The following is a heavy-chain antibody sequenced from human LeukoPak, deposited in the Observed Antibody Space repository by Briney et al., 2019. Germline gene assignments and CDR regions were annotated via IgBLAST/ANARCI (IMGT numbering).Heavy chain of an antibody. J-gene: IGHJ5*02. CDR2: VYHSGST. Sequence: KSSETLSLTCTVYGGSISTYYWSWIRQTPDPGLEWIGDVYHSGSTNYNPSLKSRVTISVDTSKNQFSLKLTSMTAADTAVYHCARVTPSFAHNWFDPWGQGTLVIVSS. V-gene: IGHV4-4*08. CDR1: GGSISTYY. D-gene: IGHD3-10*01. CDR3: ARVTPSFAHNWFDP.